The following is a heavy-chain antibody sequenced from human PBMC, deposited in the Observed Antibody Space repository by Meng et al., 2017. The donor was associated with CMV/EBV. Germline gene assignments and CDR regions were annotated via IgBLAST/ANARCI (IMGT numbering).Heavy chain of an antibody. CDR1: GFTFSSYE. V-gene: IGHV3-48*03. D-gene: IGHD1-7*01. J-gene: IGHJ5*02. CDR3: AREADCTRTTCPPGS. CDR2: ISSSGSTI. Sequence: GESLKISCAASGFTFSSYEMNWVRQAPGKGLEWVSYISSSGSTIYYADSVKGRFTISRDNAKNSLYLQMNSLRAEDTAVYYCAREADCTRTTCPPGSWGQGTLVTVSS.